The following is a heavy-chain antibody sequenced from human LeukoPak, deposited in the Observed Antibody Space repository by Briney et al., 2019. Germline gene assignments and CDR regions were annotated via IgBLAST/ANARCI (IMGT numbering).Heavy chain of an antibody. CDR1: GYTFTSYG. V-gene: IGHV1-18*01. D-gene: IGHD3-9*01. CDR3: ARDRVDILTGYNGMDV. Sequence: ASVKVSCKASGYTFTSYGISWVRQAPGQGLEWMGWISAYNGNTNYAQKLQGRVTMTTDTPTSTAYMELRSLRSDDTAVYYCARDRVDILTGYNGMDVWGQGTTVTVSS. J-gene: IGHJ6*02. CDR2: ISAYNGNT.